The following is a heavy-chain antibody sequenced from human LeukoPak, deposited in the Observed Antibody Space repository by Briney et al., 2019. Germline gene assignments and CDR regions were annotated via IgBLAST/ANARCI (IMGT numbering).Heavy chain of an antibody. CDR3: TTDLYYYDSSGYYYKPFDY. CDR2: ISYDGSNK. Sequence: PGRSLRLSCAASGFTFSSYAMHWVRQAPGKGLEWVAVISYDGSNKYYADSVKGRFTISRDNSKNTLYLQMNSLRAEDTAVYYCTTDLYYYDSSGYYYKPFDYWGQGTLVTISS. J-gene: IGHJ4*02. CDR1: GFTFSSYA. V-gene: IGHV3-30-3*01. D-gene: IGHD3-22*01.